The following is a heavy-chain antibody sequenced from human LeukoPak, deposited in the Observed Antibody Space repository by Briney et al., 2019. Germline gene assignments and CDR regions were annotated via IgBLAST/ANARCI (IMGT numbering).Heavy chain of an antibody. D-gene: IGHD4-23*01. V-gene: IGHV4-34*01. J-gene: IGHJ1*01. CDR1: GGSFSGYY. CDR3: ASNYGGNSSYFQH. CDR2: INHSGST. Sequence: SETLSLTCAVYGGSFSGYYWSWIRRPPGKGLEWIGEINHSGSTNYNPSLKSRVTISVDTSKNQFSLKLSSVTAADTAVYYCASNYGGNSSYFQHWGQGTLVTVSS.